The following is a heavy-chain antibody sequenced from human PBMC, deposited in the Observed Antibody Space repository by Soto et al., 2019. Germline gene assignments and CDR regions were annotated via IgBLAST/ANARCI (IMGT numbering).Heavy chain of an antibody. CDR3: ARGGYCSSTSCYGPYYGMDV. CDR1: GFTFSSYG. V-gene: IGHV3-33*01. J-gene: IGHJ6*02. Sequence: QVQLVESGGGVVQPGRSLRLSCAASGFTFSSYGMHWVRQAPGKGLEWVAVIWYDGSNKYYADSVKGRFTISGDNSKNTLYLQMNSLRAEDTAVYYCARGGYCSSTSCYGPYYGMDVWGQGTTVTVSS. D-gene: IGHD2-2*01. CDR2: IWYDGSNK.